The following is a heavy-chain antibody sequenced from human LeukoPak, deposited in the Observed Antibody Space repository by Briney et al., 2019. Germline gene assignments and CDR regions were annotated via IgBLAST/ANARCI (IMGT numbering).Heavy chain of an antibody. CDR2: IYYSGST. CDR3: ARHCPKDIVVVPAAVDY. CDR1: GGSISGSSYY. J-gene: IGHJ4*02. Sequence: SETLSLTCTVSGGSISGSSYYWGWIRQPPGQGLEWIGSIYYSGSTYYNPSLKSRVTISVDTSKNQFSLKLSSVTAADTAVYYCARHCPKDIVVVPAAVDYWGQGTLVTVSS. V-gene: IGHV4-39*01. D-gene: IGHD2-2*01.